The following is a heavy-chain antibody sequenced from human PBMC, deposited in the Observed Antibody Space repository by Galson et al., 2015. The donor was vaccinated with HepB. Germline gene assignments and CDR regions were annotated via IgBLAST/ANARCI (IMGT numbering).Heavy chain of an antibody. D-gene: IGHD3-22*01. Sequence: SLRLSCAASGFTFSNAWMNWVRQAPGKGLEWVGRIKSKTDGGTTDYAAPVKGRFTISRDDSKNTLYLQMNSLKTEDTAVYYCATDLGYDSNFDYWGQGTLVTVSS. CDR3: ATDLGYDSNFDY. CDR2: IKSKTDGGTT. J-gene: IGHJ4*02. CDR1: GFTFSNAW. V-gene: IGHV3-15*07.